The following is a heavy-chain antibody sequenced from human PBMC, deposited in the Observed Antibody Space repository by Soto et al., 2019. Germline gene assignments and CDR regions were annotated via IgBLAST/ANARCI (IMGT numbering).Heavy chain of an antibody. CDR3: ATTCDGYCSGGSCYPEPYAAFDI. CDR2: FDPEDGET. CDR1: GYTLTELS. Sequence: ASVKVSCKVSGYTLTELSMHWVRQAPGKGLEWMGGFDPEDGETIYAQKFQGRVTMTEDTSTDTAYMELSSLRSEDTAVYYCATTCDGYCSGGSCYPEPYAAFDIWGQGTMVTVSS. V-gene: IGHV1-24*01. J-gene: IGHJ3*02. D-gene: IGHD2-15*01.